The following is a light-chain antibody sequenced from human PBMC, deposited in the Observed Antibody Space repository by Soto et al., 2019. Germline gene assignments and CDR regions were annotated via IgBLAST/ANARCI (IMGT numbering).Light chain of an antibody. Sequence: IVLTQSPLSLPVTPGEPASISCRSSQNLANINGYSYLDWLLQKPGQSPQLLIYLASNRTSGVPDRFSGSAAGRDFIPNISRVEAEDVGIYFCMLGILNPKTFGQGTKVDI. CDR3: MLGILNPKT. CDR2: LAS. CDR1: QNLANINGYSY. V-gene: IGKV2-28*01. J-gene: IGKJ1*01.